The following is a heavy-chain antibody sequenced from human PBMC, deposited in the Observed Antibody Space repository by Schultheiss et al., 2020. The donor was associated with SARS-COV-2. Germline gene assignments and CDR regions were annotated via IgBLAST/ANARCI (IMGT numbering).Heavy chain of an antibody. D-gene: IGHD6-19*01. J-gene: IGHJ4*02. CDR3: AKDPRRQWLVLNHFDY. CDR1: GFTFSSYA. V-gene: IGHV3-64*04. Sequence: GGSLRLSCSASGFTFSSYAMHWVRQAPGKGLEYVSAISSNGGSTYYADSVKGRFTISRDNSKNTLYLQMNSLRAEDTAVYYCAKDPRRQWLVLNHFDYWGQGTLVTVSS. CDR2: ISSNGGST.